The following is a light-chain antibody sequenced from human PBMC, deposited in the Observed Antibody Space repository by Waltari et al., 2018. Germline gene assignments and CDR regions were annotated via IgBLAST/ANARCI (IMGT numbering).Light chain of an antibody. CDR2: GQD. J-gene: IGLJ2*01. V-gene: IGLV3-19*01. CDR3: LSRDISSTRF. Sequence: SSELTQDPTVSVALGQTVRITCQGDSLRRYSASWSQQRPGQAPGLVFYGQDNRPSGIPDRFSCSTSGDTATLTITGTQAEDEADYYCLSRDISSTRFFGGGTRLTV. CDR1: SLRRYS.